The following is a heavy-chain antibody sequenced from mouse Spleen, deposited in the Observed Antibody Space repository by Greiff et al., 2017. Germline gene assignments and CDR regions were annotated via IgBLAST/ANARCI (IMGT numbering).Heavy chain of an antibody. D-gene: IGHD1-1*02. CDR2: INPNNGGT. J-gene: IGHJ1*01. CDR3: AKGGGYWYFDV. Sequence: EVQLQQSGPELVKPGASVKMSCKASGYTFTDYNMHWVKQSHGKSLEWIGYINPNNGGTSYNQKFKGKATLTVNKSSSTAYMELRSLTSEDSAVYYCAKGGGYWYFDVWGAGTTVTVSS. V-gene: IGHV1-22*01. CDR1: GYTFTDYN.